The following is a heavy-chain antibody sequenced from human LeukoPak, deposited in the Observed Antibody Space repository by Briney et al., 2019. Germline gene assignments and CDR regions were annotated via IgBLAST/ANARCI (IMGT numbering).Heavy chain of an antibody. CDR1: GXSMSNFC. D-gene: IGHD1-1*01. V-gene: IGHV4-59*01. J-gene: IGHJ5*02. CDR3: ARGTGWYYP. Sequence: SETLSLTCTVSGXSMSNFCCTWIRQPPGKGLEWIGYICYSGATNYNPSLKSRVTMSVDTSNNHFSLSLSDVTAADTAIYSCARGTGWYYPWGQGTLVTVSS. CDR2: ICYSGAT.